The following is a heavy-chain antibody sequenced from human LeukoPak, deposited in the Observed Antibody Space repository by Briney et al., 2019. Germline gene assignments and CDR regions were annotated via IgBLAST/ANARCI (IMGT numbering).Heavy chain of an antibody. J-gene: IGHJ4*02. D-gene: IGHD4-23*01. CDR1: GYSISSGYY. Sequence: PSETLSLTCTVSGYSISSGYYWDWIRQPPGKGLEWIGGIYHSGSTYYNPSLKSRVTMSVDTSKNQFSLKLRSVTAADTDVYYCARVYYGGNPYFDYWGQGTLVTVSS. CDR2: IYHSGST. CDR3: ARVYYGGNPYFDY. V-gene: IGHV4-38-2*02.